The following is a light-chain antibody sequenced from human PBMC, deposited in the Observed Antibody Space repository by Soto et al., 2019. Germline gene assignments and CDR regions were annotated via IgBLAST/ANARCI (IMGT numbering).Light chain of an antibody. J-gene: IGKJ1*01. Sequence: ILMTQSPATVSVSPGESATLSCRASQNIYYNVAWYQQRPGQAPRLLIYRASTRAPGVPARFSGSGSGTEFTLTISSLQPEYFTVYSCLQYHNLWAFGQWTKVEI. CDR1: QNIYYN. CDR2: RAS. CDR3: LQYHNLWA. V-gene: IGKV3-15*01.